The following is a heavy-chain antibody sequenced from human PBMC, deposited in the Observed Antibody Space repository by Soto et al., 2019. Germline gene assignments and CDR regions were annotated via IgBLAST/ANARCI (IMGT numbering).Heavy chain of an antibody. Sequence: GASVKVSCKASGGTFSSYAISWVRQAPGQGLEWMGGIIPIFGTANYAQKFQGRVTITADESTSTAYMELSSLRSEDTAVYCCARVYCGGDCYTNWFDPWGQGTLVTVSS. D-gene: IGHD2-21*02. CDR1: GGTFSSYA. J-gene: IGHJ5*02. CDR2: IIPIFGTA. CDR3: ARVYCGGDCYTNWFDP. V-gene: IGHV1-69*13.